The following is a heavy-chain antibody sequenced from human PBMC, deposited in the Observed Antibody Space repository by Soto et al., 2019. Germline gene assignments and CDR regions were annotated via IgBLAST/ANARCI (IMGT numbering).Heavy chain of an antibody. D-gene: IGHD3-22*01. CDR2: ISGSGGST. V-gene: IGHV3-23*01. CDR1: GFTFSSYA. Sequence: GGSLRLSCAASGFTFSSYAMSWVRQAPGKGLEWVSAISGSGGSTYYADSVKGRFTISRDNSKNTLYLQMNSLRAEDTAVYYCAKVPYYYDSSGYYQEVWGQGTLVTV. CDR3: AKVPYYYDSSGYYQEV. J-gene: IGHJ4*02.